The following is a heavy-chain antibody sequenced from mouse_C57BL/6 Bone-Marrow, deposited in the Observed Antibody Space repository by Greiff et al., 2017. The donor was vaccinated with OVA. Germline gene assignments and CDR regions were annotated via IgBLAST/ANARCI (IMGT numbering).Heavy chain of an antibody. CDR1: GYAFTNYL. Sequence: VKVVESGAELVRPGTSVKVSCKASGYAFTNYLIAWVKQRPGQGLEWIGVINPGSGGTNYNEKFKGKATLTADKSSSTAYMQLSSLTSEDSAVYFCAGAAWFAYWGQGTLVTVSA. CDR2: INPGSGGT. CDR3: AGAAWFAY. V-gene: IGHV1-54*01. J-gene: IGHJ3*01.